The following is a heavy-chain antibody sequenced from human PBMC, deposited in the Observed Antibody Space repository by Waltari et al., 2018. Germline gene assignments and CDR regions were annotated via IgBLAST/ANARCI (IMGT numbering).Heavy chain of an antibody. CDR3: ARGKCGGDCSYYYYGMDV. CDR1: GGTFSSYA. J-gene: IGHJ6*02. Sequence: QVQLVQSGAEVKKPGSSVKVSCKASGGTFSSYAISWVRQAPGQGLEWMGGIIPIFGTANYAQKFQGRVTITADESTSTAYMELSSLRSEDTAVYYCARGKCGGDCSYYYYGMDVWGQGTTVTVSS. V-gene: IGHV1-69*01. CDR2: IIPIFGTA. D-gene: IGHD2-21*02.